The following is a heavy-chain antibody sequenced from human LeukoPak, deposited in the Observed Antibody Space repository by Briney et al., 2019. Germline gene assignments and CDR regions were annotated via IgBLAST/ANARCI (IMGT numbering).Heavy chain of an antibody. CDR3: ARDPSAVAGTFHGMDV. CDR1: GGSISSYY. Sequence: SETLSLTCTVSGGSISSYYWSWIRQPPGQGLEWIGYIYYSGSTNYNPSLKSRVTMSVDTSKNQFSLKLSSVTAADTAVYYCARDPSAVAGTFHGMDVWGQGTTVTVSS. CDR2: IYYSGST. V-gene: IGHV4-59*01. D-gene: IGHD6-19*01. J-gene: IGHJ6*02.